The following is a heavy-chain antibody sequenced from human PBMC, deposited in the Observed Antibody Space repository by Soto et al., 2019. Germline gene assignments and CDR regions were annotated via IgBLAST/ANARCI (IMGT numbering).Heavy chain of an antibody. V-gene: IGHV1-18*01. J-gene: IGHJ6*02. CDR1: VDAFSSFG. CDR2: ISTYNGNT. Sequence: ASVRVSCTSCVDAFSSFGISWVRQAPGQGLEWMGWISTYNGNTNYAQNLQGRVTMTTDTSTSTAYMELRSLRSDDTAVYYCARGEPYYYYGMDVWGQGTTVTVSS. CDR3: ARGEPYYYYGMDV.